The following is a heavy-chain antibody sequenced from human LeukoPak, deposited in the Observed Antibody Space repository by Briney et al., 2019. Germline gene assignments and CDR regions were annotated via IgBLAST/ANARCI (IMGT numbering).Heavy chain of an antibody. CDR3: ARSPEAYDSCGYDY. CDR1: GDSVSSNSAA. D-gene: IGHD3-22*01. CDR2: TYYRSKWYT. Sequence: SRTLSLTCAISGDSVSSNSAAWNWIRQSPSRGLEWLGRTYYRSKWYTDYALSVKSRITINPDTSKNQFSLQLNSVTPEDTALYYCARSPEAYDSCGYDYWGQGTLVTVSS. V-gene: IGHV6-1*01. J-gene: IGHJ4*02.